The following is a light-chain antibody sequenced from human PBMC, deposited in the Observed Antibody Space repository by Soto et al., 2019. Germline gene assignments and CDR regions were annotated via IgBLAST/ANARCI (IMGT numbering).Light chain of an antibody. V-gene: IGKV3-20*01. CDR3: QHFGSSSIT. CDR2: GAS. Sequence: EIVLTQSPGTLSLSPGERATLSCRASQSVSSGSLAWYQQKPGQAPRLLIYGASGRATGIPDRLSGSGSGTDFTLTITRLEPEDFAVYYCQHFGSSSITFGQGTRLEI. J-gene: IGKJ5*01. CDR1: QSVSSGS.